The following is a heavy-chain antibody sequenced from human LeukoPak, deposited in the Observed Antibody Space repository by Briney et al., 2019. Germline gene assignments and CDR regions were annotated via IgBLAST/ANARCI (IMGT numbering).Heavy chain of an antibody. J-gene: IGHJ4*02. CDR2: IQTDGGDK. Sequence: GGSLRLSCAASGINFRASGMHWVRQALGMGLEWVTFIQTDGGDKKYAASVAGRFTISRDNSKNTVYLHMSSLRPDDTALYYCAREGGTVVIGRFDYWGQGTLVTVSS. V-gene: IGHV3-30*02. CDR3: AREGGTVVIGRFDY. D-gene: IGHD2-2*01. CDR1: GINFRASG.